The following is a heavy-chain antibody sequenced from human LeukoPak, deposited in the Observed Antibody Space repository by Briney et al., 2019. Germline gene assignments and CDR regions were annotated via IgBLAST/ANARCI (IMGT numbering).Heavy chain of an antibody. J-gene: IGHJ6*02. D-gene: IGHD1-26*01. CDR3: ARQLLYGLDV. CDR1: GFTFSSYW. V-gene: IGHV3-74*01. CDR2: INDDGSSP. Sequence: PGGSLRLSCAASGFTFSSYWMDWVRQAPGKGLVWVSRINDDGSSPIYADSVKGRFTISRDNAKNTLYLQMNSLRAEDTAVYYCARQLLYGLDVWGQGTTVTVSS.